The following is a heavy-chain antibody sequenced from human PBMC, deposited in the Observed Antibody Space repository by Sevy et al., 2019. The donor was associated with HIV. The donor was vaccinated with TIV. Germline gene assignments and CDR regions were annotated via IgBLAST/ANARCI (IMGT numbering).Heavy chain of an antibody. CDR1: GFTVNDKY. D-gene: IGHD6-19*01. CDR2: IFSSGST. J-gene: IGHJ4*02. CDR3: VSLFLSYRSGWSYFDY. V-gene: IGHV3-66*02. Sequence: GGSLRLSCAISGFTVNDKYIIWVRQAPGKGLEWVSVIFSSGSTYYADSAKGRFTISRDNSKNTVDLQMNSVRAEDTAVYYCVSLFLSYRSGWSYFDYWGRGTLVTVSS.